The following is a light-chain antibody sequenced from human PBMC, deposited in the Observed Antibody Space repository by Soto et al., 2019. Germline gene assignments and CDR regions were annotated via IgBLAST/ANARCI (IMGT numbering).Light chain of an antibody. CDR3: QQYNSYSFT. CDR1: QSISSW. V-gene: IGKV1-5*01. CDR2: DAS. J-gene: IGKJ2*01. Sequence: DIQMTQSPSTLSASVGERVTITCRASQSISSWLAWYQQKPGKAPKLLIYDASSLDTGVPSRFSGSGSGTEFTLTISSLQPDDFATYYCQQYNSYSFTFGQGTKVEIK.